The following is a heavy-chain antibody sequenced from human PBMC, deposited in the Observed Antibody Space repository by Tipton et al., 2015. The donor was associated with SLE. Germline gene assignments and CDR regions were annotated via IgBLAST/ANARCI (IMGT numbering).Heavy chain of an antibody. CDR2: INLDGTST. D-gene: IGHD3-16*01. Sequence: SLRLSCAASGFTFDDYGMSWVRQAPGKGLEWVSGINLDGTSTGYADSVKGRFTISRDKAKNSLYLQMNSLRPEDTAVYHCARDYHGGYYWGQGTLVTVSS. V-gene: IGHV3-20*01. J-gene: IGHJ4*02. CDR3: ARDYHGGYY. CDR1: GFTFDDYG.